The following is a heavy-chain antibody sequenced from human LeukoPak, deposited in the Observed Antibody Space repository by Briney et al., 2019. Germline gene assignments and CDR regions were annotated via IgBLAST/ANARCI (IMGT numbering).Heavy chain of an antibody. CDR3: ARDYVWGSYRSTDFDY. Sequence: SQTLSLTCTVSGVSISSGDYYWSWIRQPPGKGLEWIGYIYYSGSTYYNPSLKSRVTISVDTSKNQFSLKLSSVTAADTAVYYCARDYVWGSYRSTDFDYWGQGTLVTVSS. V-gene: IGHV4-30-4*08. CDR1: GVSISSGDYY. CDR2: IYYSGST. J-gene: IGHJ4*02. D-gene: IGHD3-16*02.